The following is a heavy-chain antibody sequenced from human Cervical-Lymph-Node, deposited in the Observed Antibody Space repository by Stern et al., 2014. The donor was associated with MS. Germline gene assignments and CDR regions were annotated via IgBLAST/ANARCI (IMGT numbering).Heavy chain of an antibody. J-gene: IGHJ4*02. CDR1: GFTFSSYG. V-gene: IGHV3-33*01. Sequence: QVQLMQSGGGVVQPGRSLRLSCAASGFTFSSYGMHWVRQTPGKGLEWVAVIWYDGSNKYYADSVKGRFTISRDNSENTLYLQMNSLRAEDTAMYYCARGDSSSPLEYWGQGTLVTVSS. CDR3: ARGDSSSPLEY. CDR2: IWYDGSNK. D-gene: IGHD6-6*01.